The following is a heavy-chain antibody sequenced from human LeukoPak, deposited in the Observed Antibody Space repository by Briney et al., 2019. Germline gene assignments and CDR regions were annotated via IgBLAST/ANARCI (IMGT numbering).Heavy chain of an antibody. CDR3: ATSARFTHARDR. CDR2: IKPHSGAT. J-gene: IGHJ5*02. V-gene: IGHV1-2*02. D-gene: IGHD3-10*01. Sequence: AAVTVSFTSAAYGFIDVYSNWVRQAPAQGLEWMGWIKPHSGATNYAQRVQGRVRMYASIDTAYMELSTLTSDDTAVYYCATSARFTHARDRWGQGTLVTVSS. CDR1: AYGFIDVY.